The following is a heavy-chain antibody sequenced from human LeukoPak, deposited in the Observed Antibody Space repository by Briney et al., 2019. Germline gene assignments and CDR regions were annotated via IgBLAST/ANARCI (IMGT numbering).Heavy chain of an antibody. CDR1: GGSISSYY. CDR2: IYYSGST. D-gene: IGHD2-15*01. V-gene: IGHV4-59*08. Sequence: PSETLSLTCTVSGGSISSYYWSWIRQPPGKGLEWIGYIYYSGSTNYNPSLKSRVTISVDTSKNQFSLKLNSVTAADTAVYYCARLGGYCSGGSCHSGVLFDYWGQGTLVTVSS. J-gene: IGHJ4*02. CDR3: ARLGGYCSGGSCHSGVLFDY.